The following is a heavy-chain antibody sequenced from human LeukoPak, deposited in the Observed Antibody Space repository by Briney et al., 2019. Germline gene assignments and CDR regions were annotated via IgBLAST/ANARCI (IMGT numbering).Heavy chain of an antibody. D-gene: IGHD3-10*01. CDR3: ARELYGSGSYYFDY. CDR2: ISYDGSNK. V-gene: IGHV3-30-3*01. Sequence: GGSLRLSCAASGFTFSSYAMHWVRRAPGKGLEWVAVISYDGSNKYYADSVKGRFTISRDNSKNTLYLQMNSLRAEDTAVYYCARELYGSGSYYFDYWGQGTLVTVSS. J-gene: IGHJ4*02. CDR1: GFTFSSYA.